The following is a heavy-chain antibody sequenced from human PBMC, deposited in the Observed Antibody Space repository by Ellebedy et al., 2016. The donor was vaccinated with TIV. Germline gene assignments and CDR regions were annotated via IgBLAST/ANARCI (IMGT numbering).Heavy chain of an antibody. D-gene: IGHD2/OR15-2a*01. CDR3: ARGFYEKFNP. CDR2: ISGYNGDT. Sequence: ASVKVSCKASGYTFTKYGISWVRQAPGQGLEWMGWISGYNGDTNYAQKCQGRVTMTIDQFAGTAYMELRSLRSDDTAMYVSARGFYEKFNPWGQGTLVTVSS. CDR1: GYTFTKYG. J-gene: IGHJ5*02. V-gene: IGHV1-18*01.